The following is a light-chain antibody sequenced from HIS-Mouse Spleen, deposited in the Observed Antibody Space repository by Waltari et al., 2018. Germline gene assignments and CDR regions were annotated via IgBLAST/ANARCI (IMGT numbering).Light chain of an antibody. Sequence: QSALTQPASVSGSPGQSITISCTGTSSDVGVYNYVSWYQQHPGKAPKFMVYDVSKRPSGGSNRFSRSKSGNTASLTISALQAEDEADYYCSSYTSSTPYVFGTGTKVTVL. J-gene: IGLJ1*01. CDR1: SSDVGVYNY. V-gene: IGLV2-14*03. CDR2: DVS. CDR3: SSYTSSTPYV.